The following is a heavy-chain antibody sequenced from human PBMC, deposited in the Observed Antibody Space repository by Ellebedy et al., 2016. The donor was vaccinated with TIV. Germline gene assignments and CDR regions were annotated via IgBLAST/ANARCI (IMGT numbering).Heavy chain of an antibody. CDR1: GGSISSSNYY. Sequence: SETLSPTXTLSGGSISSSNYYWGWIRQSPGKGLEWIGFIYYSGSTYYSPSLKSPVTISVDTSKNQFSLKLTSVTAADTAVYYCARQFSSTLQGRGFFDYWGQGTLVTVSS. CDR3: ARQFSSTLQGRGFFDY. J-gene: IGHJ4*02. D-gene: IGHD6-13*01. V-gene: IGHV4-39*01. CDR2: IYYSGST.